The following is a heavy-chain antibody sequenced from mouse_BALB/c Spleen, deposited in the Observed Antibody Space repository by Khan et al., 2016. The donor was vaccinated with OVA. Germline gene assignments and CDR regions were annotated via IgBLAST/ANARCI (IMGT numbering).Heavy chain of an antibody. D-gene: IGHD1-1*01. J-gene: IGHJ4*01. Sequence: DLVKPGASVKLSCKASGYPFTSYWLNWIKQRPGQGLEWVGHIGPGSGTTYYNEIFKCKATMTVDPSSSTAYIQLSSLSSEDSAVSFCARSSYSGSSRNALDYWGQGTTVTVST. V-gene: IGHV1S41*01. CDR2: IGPGSGTT. CDR3: ARSSYSGSSRNALDY. CDR1: GYPFTSYW.